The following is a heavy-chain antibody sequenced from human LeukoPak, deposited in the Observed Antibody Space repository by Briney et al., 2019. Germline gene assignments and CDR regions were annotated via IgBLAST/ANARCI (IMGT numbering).Heavy chain of an antibody. CDR2: INPNSGGT. CDR1: GYTFTGYY. V-gene: IGHV1-2*06. D-gene: IGHD6-13*01. CDR3: AREGIAAAGTDWFDP. J-gene: IGHJ5*02. Sequence: ASVKVSCKASGYTFTGYYMHWVRQAPGQGLESMGRINPNSGGTNYAQKFQGRVTMTRDTSISTAYMELSRLRSDDTAVYYCAREGIAAAGTDWFDPWGQGTLVTVSS.